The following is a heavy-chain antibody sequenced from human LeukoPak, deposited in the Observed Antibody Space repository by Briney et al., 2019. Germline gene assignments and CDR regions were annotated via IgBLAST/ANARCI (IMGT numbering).Heavy chain of an antibody. V-gene: IGHV4-30-4*01. J-gene: IGHJ4*02. CDR2: IYYSGST. CDR3: ASEKGSGSYYNGGYYFDY. CDR1: GGSISSGDYY. Sequence: SETLSLTCTVSGGSISSGDYYWSWIRQPPGKGLEWIGYIYYSGSTYYNPSLKSRVTISVDTSKNQFSLKLSSVTAADTAVYYCASEKGSGSYYNGGYYFDYWGQGTLVTVSS. D-gene: IGHD3-10*01.